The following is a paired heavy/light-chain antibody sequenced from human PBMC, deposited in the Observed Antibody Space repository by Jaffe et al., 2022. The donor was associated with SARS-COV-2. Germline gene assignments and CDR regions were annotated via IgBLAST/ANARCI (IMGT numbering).Light chain of an antibody. Sequence: EIVLTQSPATLSLSPGERVTLSCRASQSVSSSLAWYQQKPGQAPRLLIYDASNRATGIPARFSGSGSGTDFTLTISSLEPEDFAVYYCQQRRNWPLTFGGGTKVEIK. CDR3: QQRRNWPLT. CDR2: DAS. V-gene: IGKV3-11*01. CDR1: QSVSSS. J-gene: IGKJ4*01.
Heavy chain of an antibody. V-gene: IGHV3-23*01. J-gene: IGHJ4*02. CDR2: IGASGYYT. D-gene: IGHD3-16*01. Sequence: EVQLLESGGGLVQPGGSLRLSCAASGFTFSGHAMSWVRQAPGEGLEWVSAIGASGYYTNYADSVKGRFTISRDNSKNTLYLQMNSLRAEDTALYYCARRYTSNLGEFYFDYWGQGTLVTVSS. CDR1: GFTFSGHA. CDR3: ARRYTSNLGEFYFDY.